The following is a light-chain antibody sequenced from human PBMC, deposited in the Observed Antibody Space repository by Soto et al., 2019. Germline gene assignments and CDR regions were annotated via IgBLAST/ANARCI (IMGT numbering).Light chain of an antibody. J-gene: IGKJ3*01. V-gene: IGKV3-20*01. CDR1: QSVSSSY. CDR3: QQYGSSPFT. CDR2: GAS. Sequence: EFVLTQSPGTRSLSPGERATLSCRASQSVSSSYLAWYQQKPGQAPRLLIYGASSRATGIPDRFSGSGSGTDFTLTISRLEPEDFAVYYCQQYGSSPFTFGPGTTVDIK.